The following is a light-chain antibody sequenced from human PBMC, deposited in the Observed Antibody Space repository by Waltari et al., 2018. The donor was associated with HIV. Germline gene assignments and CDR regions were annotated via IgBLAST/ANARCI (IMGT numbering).Light chain of an antibody. CDR2: AAS. J-gene: IGKJ4*01. Sequence: DIQMTQSPSSLSASVGDRVTITCRASHSISSSLNWYQQNPGKAPKLLIYAASTLQSGVPSRFSGSGSGTEFTLTISRLQPEDFATYYCQQSFSTPLAFGGGTEVEIK. CDR3: QQSFSTPLA. CDR1: HSISSS. V-gene: IGKV1-39*01.